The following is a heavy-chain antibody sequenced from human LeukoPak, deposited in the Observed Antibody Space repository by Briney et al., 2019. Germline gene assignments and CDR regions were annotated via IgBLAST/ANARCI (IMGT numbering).Heavy chain of an antibody. CDR2: IYYSGST. V-gene: IGHV4-39*07. CDR1: GGSISSSSYY. J-gene: IGHJ6*03. Sequence: PSETLSLTCTVSGGSISSSSYYWGWIRQPPGKGLEWIGSIYYSGSTYYNPSLKSRVTISVDTSKNQFSLKLSSVTAADTAVYYCARDHSGYVTGYYYYMDVWGKGTTVTISS. D-gene: IGHD5-12*01. CDR3: ARDHSGYVTGYYYYMDV.